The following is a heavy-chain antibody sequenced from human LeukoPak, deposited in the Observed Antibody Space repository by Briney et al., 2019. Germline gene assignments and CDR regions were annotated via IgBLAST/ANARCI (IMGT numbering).Heavy chain of an antibody. CDR1: GFTFRAYA. CDR2: ISNDGTIQ. CDR3: ARDLSGVTGYTYGRGIDY. V-gene: IGHV3-30*04. Sequence: GRSLRLSCAASGFTFRAYAMHWVRQAPGKGLEWLAVISNDGTIQYYADSVKGRFTISRDNAKTSLYLQMNSLRAEDTAVYYCARDLSGVTGYTYGRGIDYWGQGTLVTVSS. J-gene: IGHJ4*02. D-gene: IGHD5-18*01.